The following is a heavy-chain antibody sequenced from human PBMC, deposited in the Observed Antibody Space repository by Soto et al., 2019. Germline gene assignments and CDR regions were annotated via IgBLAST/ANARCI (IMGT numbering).Heavy chain of an antibody. CDR2: INHSGST. D-gene: IGHD3-10*01. J-gene: IGHJ5*02. CDR3: ARSMVRGANNWFDP. V-gene: IGHV4-34*01. CDR1: GGSFSGYD. Sequence: SETLSLTCAVYGGSFSGYDWSCILQPPGKGLEWIGEINHSGSTNYNPSLKSRVTISVDTSKNQFSLKLSSVTAADTAVYYCARSMVRGANNWFDPWGQGTLVTVSS.